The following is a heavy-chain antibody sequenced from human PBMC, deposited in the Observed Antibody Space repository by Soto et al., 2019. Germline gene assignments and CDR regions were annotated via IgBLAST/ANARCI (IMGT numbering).Heavy chain of an antibody. CDR2: IDPSGGST. Sequence: QVQLVQSGAEVKKPGASVKVSCKASEYTFTGYYMHWLRQAPGQGLEWMGIIDPSGGSTSYAQKFQGRVTMTRDTSTSTVYMELGSLRSEDTAVYYCARGWNDFPHWGQGTLVTVSS. CDR1: EYTFTGYY. D-gene: IGHD1-1*01. J-gene: IGHJ1*01. V-gene: IGHV1-46*01. CDR3: ARGWNDFPH.